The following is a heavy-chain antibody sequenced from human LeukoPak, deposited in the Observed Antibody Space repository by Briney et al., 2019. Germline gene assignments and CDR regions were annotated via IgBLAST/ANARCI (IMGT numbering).Heavy chain of an antibody. CDR2: INPNSGGT. J-gene: IGHJ4*02. CDR3: ARVRNYYDSSGCLYYFDY. CDR1: GYTFTSHY. V-gene: IGHV1-2*02. Sequence: ASVKVSCEASGYTFTSHYMHWVRQAPGQGLEWMGWINPNSGGTNYAQKFQGRVTLTRDTSISTAYMELSRLRSDDTAVYYCARVRNYYDSSGCLYYFDYWGQGTLVTVSS. D-gene: IGHD3-22*01.